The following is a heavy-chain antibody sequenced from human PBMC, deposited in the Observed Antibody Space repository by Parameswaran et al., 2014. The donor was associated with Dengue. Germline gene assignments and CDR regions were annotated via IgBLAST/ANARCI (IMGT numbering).Heavy chain of an antibody. V-gene: IGHV4-31*03. Sequence: SETLSLTCTVSGGSISSGGYYWSWIRQHPGKGLEWIGYIYYSGSTYYNPSLKSRVTISVDTSKNQFSLKLSSVTAADTAVYYCARWGDYGFDYWGQGTLVTVSS. J-gene: IGHJ4*02. CDR1: GGSISSGGYY. CDR2: IYYSGST. CDR3: ARWGDYGFDY. D-gene: IGHD4-17*01.